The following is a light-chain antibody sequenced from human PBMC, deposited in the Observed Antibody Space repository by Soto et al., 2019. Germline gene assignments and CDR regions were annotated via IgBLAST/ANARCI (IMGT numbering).Light chain of an antibody. J-gene: IGKJ1*01. Sequence: TQRTQSPSTLSASVGDRVAITCRASQSISSWLAWYQQKPGKAPKLLIYDASSLESGVPSRFSGSGSGTEFTLTISSLQPDDFATYYFQQYNSYSWTFGQGTKVDIK. CDR3: QQYNSYSWT. CDR2: DAS. V-gene: IGKV1-5*01. CDR1: QSISSW.